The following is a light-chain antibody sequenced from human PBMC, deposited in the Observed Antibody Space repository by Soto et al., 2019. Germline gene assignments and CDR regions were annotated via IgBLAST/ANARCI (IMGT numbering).Light chain of an antibody. Sequence: QSVLTQAPSVSGTPGQRVTISCTGSSSNIGAGYDVHWYQQLPGTAPKLLIFVNNNRPSGVPDRFSGSKSGTSASLAITGLQAEDEADYYCQSYDSSLSGVVFGGGTKLTVL. CDR2: VNN. CDR3: QSYDSSLSGVV. V-gene: IGLV1-40*01. J-gene: IGLJ3*02. CDR1: SSNIGAGYD.